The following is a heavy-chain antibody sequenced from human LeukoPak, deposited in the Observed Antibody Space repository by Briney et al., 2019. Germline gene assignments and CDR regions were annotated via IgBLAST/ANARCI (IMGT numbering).Heavy chain of an antibody. V-gene: IGHV4-59*08. D-gene: IGHD6-6*01. CDR3: ARHFAYSSSSYFDY. Sequence: SETLSLTCIVPGGSVSNYYWSWIRQPPGKGLEWIGYVYYNGSTNYNPSLKSRVTMSEEKSKNQFSLRLYSVTVADTAVYYCARHFAYSSSSYFDYWGQGSLVTVSS. CDR1: GGSVSNYY. CDR2: VYYNGST. J-gene: IGHJ4*02.